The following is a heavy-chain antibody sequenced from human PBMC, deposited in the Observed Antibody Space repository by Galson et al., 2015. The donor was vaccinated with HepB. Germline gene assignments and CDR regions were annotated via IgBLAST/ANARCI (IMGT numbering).Heavy chain of an antibody. CDR1: GFSVSANY. V-gene: IGHV3-53*04. CDR2: IYSGGGV. CDR3: ASDLG. J-gene: IGHJ4*02. Sequence: LRLSCAASGFSVSANYVNWVRQVPGKGLEWVAVIYSGGGVYYADSVKGRFTISRHNAKNTVYLQMNSLRTEDTAVYYCASDLGWGQGTLVTVSS. D-gene: IGHD3-16*01.